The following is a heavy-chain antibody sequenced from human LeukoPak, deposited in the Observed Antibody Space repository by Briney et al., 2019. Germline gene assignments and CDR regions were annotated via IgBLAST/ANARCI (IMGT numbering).Heavy chain of an antibody. CDR1: GYTFTSYY. V-gene: IGHV1-46*01. J-gene: IGHJ6*02. CDR2: INPSGGST. CDR3: ARGFRIAAAGKYYYYYGMDV. D-gene: IGHD6-13*01. Sequence: ASVKVSCKASGYTFTSYYTHWVRQAPGQGLEWMGIINPSGGSTSYAQKFQGRVTMTRDTSTSTVYMELSSLRSEDTAVYYCARGFRIAAAGKYYYYYGMDVWGQGTTVTVSS.